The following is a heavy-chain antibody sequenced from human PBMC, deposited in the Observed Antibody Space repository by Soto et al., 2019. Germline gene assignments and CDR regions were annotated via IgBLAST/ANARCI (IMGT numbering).Heavy chain of an antibody. CDR1: GGSISSSNW. V-gene: IGHV4-4*02. D-gene: IGHD2-2*02. Sequence: VQLQESGPGLVKPSGTLSITCAVSGGSISSSNWWSWVRQPPGKGLESIGEIYHSGSTNYNPSLKRRVTISVDKAKNQCSLKLSSVTAADTAVYYCARGCRAGYCSSTSCCTFDYWGQGTLVTVSS. CDR3: ARGCRAGYCSSTSCCTFDY. CDR2: IYHSGST. J-gene: IGHJ4*02.